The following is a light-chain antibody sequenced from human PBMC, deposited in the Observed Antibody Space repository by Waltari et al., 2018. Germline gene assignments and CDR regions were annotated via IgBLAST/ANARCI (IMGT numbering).Light chain of an antibody. V-gene: IGLV3-19*01. J-gene: IGLJ2*01. CDR1: SLRSYY. Sequence: AMGQTVTITCQGNSLRSYYASWYQQRPGQAPILVIYDQNTRPSGVPDRFSGSRSDNTASLTITGAQAEDEASYYCHSRDGSGSVGSFGGGTKLTVL. CDR2: DQN. CDR3: HSRDGSGSVGS.